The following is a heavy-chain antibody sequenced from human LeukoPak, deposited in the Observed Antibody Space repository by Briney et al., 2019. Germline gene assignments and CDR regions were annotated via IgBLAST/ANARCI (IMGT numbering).Heavy chain of an antibody. D-gene: IGHD4-23*01. V-gene: IGHV3-49*04. CDR1: GFTFGDYA. Sequence: GGSLRLSCTASGFTFGDYAMRWVRQAPGKGLEWVGFIRSKAYGATTEYAASVKGRFTISRDDSKSIAYLQMNSLKTEDTAVYYCTRAPYGGNSLAPYLGQGTLVTVSS. CDR3: TRAPYGGNSLAPY. J-gene: IGHJ4*02. CDR2: IRSKAYGATT.